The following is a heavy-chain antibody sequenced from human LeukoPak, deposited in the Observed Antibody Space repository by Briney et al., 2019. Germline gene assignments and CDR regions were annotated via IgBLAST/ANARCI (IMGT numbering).Heavy chain of an antibody. CDR2: INHSGSI. CDR1: GGSFSGYY. Sequence: SETLSLTCAVYGGSFSGYYWSWIRQPPGKGLEWIGEINHSGSINYNPSLKSRVTISVDTSKNQFSLKLSSVTAADTAVYYCARFLKAAAYYFDYWGQGTLVTVSS. J-gene: IGHJ4*02. D-gene: IGHD6-13*01. V-gene: IGHV4-34*01. CDR3: ARFLKAAAYYFDY.